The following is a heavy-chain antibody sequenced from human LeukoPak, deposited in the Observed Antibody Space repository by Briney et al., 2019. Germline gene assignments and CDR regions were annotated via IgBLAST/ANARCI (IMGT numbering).Heavy chain of an antibody. V-gene: IGHV6-1*01. CDR1: GDSVSSNTAA. D-gene: IGHD1-1*01. CDR2: TYYRSKWYN. CDR3: ARGHNWNDVYRVRFDY. J-gene: IGHJ4*02. Sequence: SQTLSLTCAISGDSVSSNTAAWNWIRQSPSRGLEWLGRTYYRSKWYNEYAVSMKSRITINPDTSKNQFSLQLNSVTPEDTAVYYCARGHNWNDVYRVRFDYWGQGTLVTVSS.